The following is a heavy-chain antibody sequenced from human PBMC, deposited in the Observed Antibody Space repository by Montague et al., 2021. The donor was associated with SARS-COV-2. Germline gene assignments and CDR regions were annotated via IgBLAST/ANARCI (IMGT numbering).Heavy chain of an antibody. D-gene: IGHD2-8*01. CDR3: ARGRYGTDAFDI. Sequence: SETLSLTCTVSGGSISSYYWSWIRQPPGKGLEWIGYIYYSGSTNYNPSLNSRVTISLDTSKIQFSLKLNSVTAADTAVYYCARGRYGTDAFDIWGQGTMVTVSS. V-gene: IGHV4-59*01. CDR1: GGSISSYY. CDR2: IYYSGST. J-gene: IGHJ3*02.